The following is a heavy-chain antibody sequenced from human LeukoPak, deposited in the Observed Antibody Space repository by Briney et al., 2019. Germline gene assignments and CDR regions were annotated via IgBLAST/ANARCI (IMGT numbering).Heavy chain of an antibody. D-gene: IGHD2-21*01. CDR1: GGSFGGYY. CDR2: ISHSGNT. V-gene: IGHV4-34*01. Sequence: SETLSLTCAVSGGSFGGYYWSWVRQPPGKGLEWIGEISHSGNTNYNPSLESRVTISVDTSKNQFSLKLTSVTAAGTAVYFCARWAVPAAIVADRRYFDLWGRGTLVTVSS. J-gene: IGHJ2*01. CDR3: ARWAVPAAIVADRRYFDL.